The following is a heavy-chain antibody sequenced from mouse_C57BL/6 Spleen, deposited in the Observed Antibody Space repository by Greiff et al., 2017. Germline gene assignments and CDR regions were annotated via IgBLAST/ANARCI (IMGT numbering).Heavy chain of an antibody. CDR1: GYSFTDYN. CDR3: ARPLIYYDYAFAY. J-gene: IGHJ3*01. V-gene: IGHV1-39*01. CDR2: INPNYGTT. Sequence: EVLLVESGPELVKPGASVKISCKASGYSFTDYNMHWVKQSNGKSLEWIGVINPNYGTTSYNQKFKGKATLTAAQSSSTAYMQLNSLTSEDSAVYYCARPLIYYDYAFAYWGQGTLVTVSA. D-gene: IGHD2-4*01.